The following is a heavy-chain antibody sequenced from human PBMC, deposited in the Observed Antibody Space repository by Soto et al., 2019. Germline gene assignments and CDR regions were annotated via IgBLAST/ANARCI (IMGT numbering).Heavy chain of an antibody. J-gene: IGHJ1*01. D-gene: IGHD2-2*01. V-gene: IGHV3-30-3*01. Sequence: GGSLRLSCAASGFTFSSYAMHWVRQAPGKGLEWVAVISYDGSNKYYADSVKGRFTISRDNSKNTLYLQMNSLRAEDTAVYYCAKSREIVVVPAAPLWGYFQHWGQGTLVTVSS. CDR3: AKSREIVVVPAAPLWGYFQH. CDR2: ISYDGSNK. CDR1: GFTFSSYA.